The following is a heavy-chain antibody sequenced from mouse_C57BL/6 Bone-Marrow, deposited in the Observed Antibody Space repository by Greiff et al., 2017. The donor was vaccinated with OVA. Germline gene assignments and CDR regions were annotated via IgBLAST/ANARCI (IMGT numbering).Heavy chain of an antibody. CDR3: ARYYGNYFDY. Sequence: QVQLQQPGAELVMPGASVKLSCKASGYTFTSYWMHWVKQRPGQGLEWIGEIDPSDSYTNYNQKFTGKSTLTADKSSSTAYMQLSSLTSEDSAVYYCARYYGNYFDYWGQGTTLTVSS. J-gene: IGHJ2*01. CDR2: IDPSDSYT. CDR1: GYTFTSYW. V-gene: IGHV1-69*01. D-gene: IGHD2-1*01.